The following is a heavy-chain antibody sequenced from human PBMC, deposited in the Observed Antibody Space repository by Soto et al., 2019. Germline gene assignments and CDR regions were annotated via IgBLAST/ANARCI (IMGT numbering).Heavy chain of an antibody. D-gene: IGHD6-6*01. J-gene: IGHJ4*02. V-gene: IGHV4-30-4*01. CDR3: ARDRSNSPDYFDF. CDR1: GGSIDNYEYY. CDR2: IYYSGRT. Sequence: SETLSLTCTVYGGSIDNYEYYWTWIRQPPGKGLEWVGYIYYSGRTNYNPSLNSRLTISLDTSKNQFSLRLTSVSAADTAMYYCARDRSNSPDYFDFWGQGTLVTVS.